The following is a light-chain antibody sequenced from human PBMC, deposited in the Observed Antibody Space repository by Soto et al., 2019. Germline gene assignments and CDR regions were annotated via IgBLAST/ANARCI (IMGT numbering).Light chain of an antibody. CDR2: GAS. CDR3: QQYSDWPPT. CDR1: QSVSSN. J-gene: IGKJ1*01. Sequence: EIVVTQSLATPSVSPGETATLSCRASQSVSSNLAWYQQKPGQAPRLLINGASTRATGIPARFSGSGSGTEFSLTISSLQSEDFAVYYCQQYSDWPPTFGQGTKVDIK. V-gene: IGKV3-15*01.